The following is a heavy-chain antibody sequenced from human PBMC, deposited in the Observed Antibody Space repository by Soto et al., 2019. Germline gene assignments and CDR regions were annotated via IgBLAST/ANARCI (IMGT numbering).Heavy chain of an antibody. CDR2: INPILGIA. V-gene: IGHV1-69*04. D-gene: IGHD3-10*01. CDR3: ARDLRTMAYYGMDV. Sequence: SVKVSCKASGGTFSSYTISWVRQAPGQGLEWMGRINPILGIANYAQKFQGRVTITADKSTSTAYMELSSLRSEDTAVYYCARDLRTMAYYGMDVWGQGTTVTSP. J-gene: IGHJ6*02. CDR1: GGTFSSYT.